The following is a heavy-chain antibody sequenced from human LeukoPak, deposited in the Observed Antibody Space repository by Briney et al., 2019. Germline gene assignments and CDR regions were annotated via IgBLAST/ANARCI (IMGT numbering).Heavy chain of an antibody. D-gene: IGHD3-3*01. CDR1: GFTFSSYA. V-gene: IGHV3-23*01. Sequence: GGSLRLSCAASGFTFSSYAMSWVRQAPGKGLEWVSAISGSGGSTYYADSVKGRFTISRDNSKNTLYLQMNSLRAEDTAVYYCASTAWYDFTRLFDYWGQGTLVTVST. CDR3: ASTAWYDFTRLFDY. J-gene: IGHJ4*02. CDR2: ISGSGGST.